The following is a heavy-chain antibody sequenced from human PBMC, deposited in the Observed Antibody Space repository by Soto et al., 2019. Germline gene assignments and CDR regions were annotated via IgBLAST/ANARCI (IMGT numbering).Heavy chain of an antibody. CDR2: ISSSGSTI. CDR1: GFTFSSYD. Sequence: PGGSLRLSCAAAGFTFSSYDMDWVRQAPGKGLEWVSHISSSGSTIYYADSVKGRFTISRDNAKNSLYLQMNSLRAEDTAVYYCTRGDYDYLWGNTTDPAWGQGTLVTVSS. J-gene: IGHJ5*02. D-gene: IGHD3-16*01. CDR3: TRGDYDYLWGNTTDPA. V-gene: IGHV3-48*03.